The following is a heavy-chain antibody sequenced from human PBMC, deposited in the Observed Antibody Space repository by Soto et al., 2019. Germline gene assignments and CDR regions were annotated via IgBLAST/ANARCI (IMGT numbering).Heavy chain of an antibody. CDR1: DGSITSNSYY. V-gene: IGHV4-39*01. CDR3: ASIYWELIKRPFDF. Sequence: PSETLSLTGTFADGSITSNSYYWAWIRQPPGKGLEWIGHLYYSGRTFYNPSLSSRVTISVDTSRDQFSLKLNSVTAADTAVYFCASIYWELIKRPFDFWGQGTLVTVSS. CDR2: LYYSGRT. D-gene: IGHD1-26*01. J-gene: IGHJ4*02.